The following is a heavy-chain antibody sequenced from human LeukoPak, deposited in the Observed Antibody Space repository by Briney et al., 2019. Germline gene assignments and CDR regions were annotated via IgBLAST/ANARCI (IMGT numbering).Heavy chain of an antibody. CDR3: ARDLDWVFDL. CDR2: ISTYNGDT. Sequence: APVKVSCKASGYTFTRWNFSWVRQAPGQGLEWMGWISTYNGDTKYAQKFQGRVTMTTDTSTSTTYMELRSLTSDDTAVYYCARDLDWVFDLWGRGTLVTVSS. V-gene: IGHV1-18*01. J-gene: IGHJ2*01. CDR1: GYTFTRWN. D-gene: IGHD3-9*01.